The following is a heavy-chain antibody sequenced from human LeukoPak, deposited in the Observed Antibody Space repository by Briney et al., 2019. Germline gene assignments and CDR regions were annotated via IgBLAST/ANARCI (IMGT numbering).Heavy chain of an antibody. CDR3: ATTRVGFCHFEN. D-gene: IGHD1-26*01. CDR2: IYTSGST. Sequence: SETLSLTCTVSGGSISSYYWSWIRQPAGKGLEWIGRIYTSGSTNYNPSLKSRVTISVDKSKNQFSLKLSSVTAADTAVYYCATTRVGFCHFENWGPGTLVTVSS. J-gene: IGHJ4*02. V-gene: IGHV4-4*07. CDR1: GGSISSYY.